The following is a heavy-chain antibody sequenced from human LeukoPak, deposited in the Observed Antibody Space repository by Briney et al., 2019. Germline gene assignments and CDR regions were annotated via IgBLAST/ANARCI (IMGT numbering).Heavy chain of an antibody. J-gene: IGHJ4*02. CDR3: ARAGGPRDEMGATLDY. V-gene: IGHV3-30-3*01. Sequence: GGSLRLSCAASGFTFSSYAMHWVRQAPGKGLEWVAVISYDGSNKYYADSVKGRFTISRDNSKNTLYLQMNSLRAEDTAVYYCARAGGPRDEMGATLDYWGQGTLITVSS. CDR2: ISYDGSNK. CDR1: GFTFSSYA. D-gene: IGHD1-26*01.